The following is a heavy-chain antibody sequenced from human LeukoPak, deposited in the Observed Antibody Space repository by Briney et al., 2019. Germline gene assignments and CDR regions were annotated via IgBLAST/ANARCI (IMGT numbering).Heavy chain of an antibody. CDR3: ARDVISSRVGSPFDY. CDR1: GFTFSSYS. Sequence: GGSLRLSCAASGFTFSSYSMNWVRQAPGKGLEWVSYISSSSSTIYYADSVKGRFTISRDNAKNSLYLQMNSLRAEDTAVYYCARDVISSRVGSPFDYWGQGTLVTVSS. J-gene: IGHJ4*02. CDR2: ISSSSSTI. V-gene: IGHV3-48*01. D-gene: IGHD6-13*01.